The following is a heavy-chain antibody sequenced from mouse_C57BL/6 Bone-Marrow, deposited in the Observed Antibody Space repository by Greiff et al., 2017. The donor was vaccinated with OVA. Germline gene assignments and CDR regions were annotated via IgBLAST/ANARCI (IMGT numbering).Heavy chain of an antibody. V-gene: IGHV1-53*01. D-gene: IGHD2-4*01. CDR2: INPSNGGT. Sequence: QVQLKQPGTELVKPGASVKLSCKASGYTFTSYWMHWVKQRPGQGLEWIGNINPSNGGTNYNEKFKSKATLTVDKSSSTAYMQLSSLTSEDSAVYYCARDNDYDGGYYFDDWGQGTTLTVSS. CDR1: GYTFTSYW. J-gene: IGHJ2*01. CDR3: ARDNDYDGGYYFDD.